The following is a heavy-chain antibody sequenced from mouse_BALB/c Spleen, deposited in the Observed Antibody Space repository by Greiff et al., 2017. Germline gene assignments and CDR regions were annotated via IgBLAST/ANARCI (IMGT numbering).Heavy chain of an antibody. V-gene: IGHV7-3*02. CDR3: ARDPITTVVATDDAMDY. D-gene: IGHD1-1*01. CDR1: GFTFTDYY. Sequence: EVHLVESGGGLVQPGGSLRLSCATSGFTFTDYYMSWVRQPPGKALEWLGFIRNKANGYTTEYSASVKGRFTISRDNSQSILYLQMNTLRAEDSATYYCARDPITTVVATDDAMDYWGQGTSVTVSS. CDR2: IRNKANGYTT. J-gene: IGHJ4*01.